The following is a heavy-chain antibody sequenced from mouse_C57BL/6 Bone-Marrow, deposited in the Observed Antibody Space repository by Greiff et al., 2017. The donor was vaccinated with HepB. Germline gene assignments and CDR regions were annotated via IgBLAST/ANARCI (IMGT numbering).Heavy chain of an antibody. D-gene: IGHD1-1*01. CDR3: TREGYYYGSSYGNY. J-gene: IGHJ2*01. CDR2: IDPETGGT. Sequence: QVHVKQSGAELVRPGASVTLSCKASGYTFTDYEMHWVKQTPVHGLEWIGAIDPETGGTAYNQKFKGKAILTADKSSSTAYMELRSLTSEDSAVYYCTREGYYYGSSYGNYWGQGTTLTVSS. CDR1: GYTFTDYE. V-gene: IGHV1-15*01.